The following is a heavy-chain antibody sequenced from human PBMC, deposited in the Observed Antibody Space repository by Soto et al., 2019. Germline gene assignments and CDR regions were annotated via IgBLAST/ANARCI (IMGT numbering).Heavy chain of an antibody. V-gene: IGHV3-21*04. D-gene: IGHD2-2*01. CDR2: ISSSSSYI. CDR3: AKDRSSTSCYAFDY. CDR1: GFTFSSYS. J-gene: IGHJ4*02. Sequence: GGSLRLSCAASGFTFSSYSMNWVRQAPGKGLEWVSSISSSSSYIYYADSVKGRFTISRDNAKNSLYLQMNSLRAEDTAVYYCAKDRSSTSCYAFDYWGQGTLDTFSS.